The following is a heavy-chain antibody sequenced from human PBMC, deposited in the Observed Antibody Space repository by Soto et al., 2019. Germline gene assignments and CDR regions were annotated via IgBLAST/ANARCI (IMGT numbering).Heavy chain of an antibody. CDR1: GYTFTSYG. V-gene: IGHV1-18*01. CDR2: ISAYNGNT. CDR3: ARVDPYCGGDCYYAFDI. D-gene: IGHD2-21*02. J-gene: IGHJ3*02. Sequence: ASVKVSCKASGYTFTSYGISWVRQAPGQGLEWMGWISAYNGNTNYAQKLQGRVTMTTDTSTSTAYRELRSLRSDDTAVYYCARVDPYCGGDCYYAFDIWGQGTMVTVSS.